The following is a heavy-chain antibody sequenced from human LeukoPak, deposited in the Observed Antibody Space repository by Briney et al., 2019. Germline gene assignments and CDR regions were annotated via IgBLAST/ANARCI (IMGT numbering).Heavy chain of an antibody. V-gene: IGHV3-21*01. D-gene: IGHD2-21*02. CDR2: ISSSSYI. CDR3: AKTLLPYCGGDCYTPFDY. CDR1: GFTFSSYS. J-gene: IGHJ4*02. Sequence: GGSLRLSCAASGFTFSSYSMNWVRQAPGKGLEWVSSISSSSYIYYADSVKGRFTISRDNAKNSLYLQMNSLRAEDTAVYYCAKTLLPYCGGDCYTPFDYWGQGTLVTVSS.